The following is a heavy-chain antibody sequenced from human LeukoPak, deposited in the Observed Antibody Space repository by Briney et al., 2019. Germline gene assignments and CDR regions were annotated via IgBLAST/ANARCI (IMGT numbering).Heavy chain of an antibody. J-gene: IGHJ4*02. Sequence: GGSLRLSCAASGFTFSSYAMHWVRQAPGMRMQWAAVISYDGSNKYYADSVKGRFTISRDNSKNTLYLQMNSLRAEDTAVYYCARDSVEVRGVIIPYYFDYWGQGTLVTVSS. CDR2: ISYDGSNK. D-gene: IGHD3-10*01. V-gene: IGHV3-30-3*01. CDR1: GFTFSSYA. CDR3: ARDSVEVRGVIIPYYFDY.